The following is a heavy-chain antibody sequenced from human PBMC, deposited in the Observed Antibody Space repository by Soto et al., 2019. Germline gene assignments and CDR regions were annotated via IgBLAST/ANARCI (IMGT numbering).Heavy chain of an antibody. D-gene: IGHD3-3*01. V-gene: IGHV3-33*01. CDR3: ARGDYDFWSGYFYSIYYYYGMDV. J-gene: IGHJ6*02. Sequence: PGGALRLSCAASGFTFSSYGMHWVRQDPGKGLEWVAVIWYDGSNKYYADSVKGRFTISRDNSKNTLYLQMNSLRAEDTAVYYCARGDYDFWSGYFYSIYYYYGMDVWGQGTTVTVSS. CDR1: GFTFSSYG. CDR2: IWYDGSNK.